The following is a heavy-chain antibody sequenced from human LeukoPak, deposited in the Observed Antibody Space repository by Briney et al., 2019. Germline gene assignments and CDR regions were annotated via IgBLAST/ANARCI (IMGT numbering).Heavy chain of an antibody. J-gene: IGHJ4*02. D-gene: IGHD3-3*01. CDR2: IYSGGST. CDR1: GFTVSSNY. CDR3: AKANYDFWSGYLFPFDY. Sequence: GGSLRLSCAASGFTVSSNYMSWVRQAPGKGLEWVSVIYSGGSTYYADSVKGRFTISRDNSKNTLYLQMNSLRAEDTAVYYCAKANYDFWSGYLFPFDYWGQGTLVTVSS. V-gene: IGHV3-53*01.